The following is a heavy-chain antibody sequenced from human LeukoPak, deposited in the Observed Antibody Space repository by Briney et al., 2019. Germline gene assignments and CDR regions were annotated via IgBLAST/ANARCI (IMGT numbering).Heavy chain of an antibody. CDR2: IRSKANSYAT. CDR3: TSPTYDSSGYHFDY. D-gene: IGHD3-22*01. Sequence: GGSLKLSCAASGFTFSGFVMHGVRQASGKGLGGFGRIRSKANSYATAYAASVKGRFTISRDDSKNTAYLQMNSLKTEDTAVYYCTSPTYDSSGYHFDYWGQGTLVTVSS. CDR1: GFTFSGFV. V-gene: IGHV3-73*01. J-gene: IGHJ4*02.